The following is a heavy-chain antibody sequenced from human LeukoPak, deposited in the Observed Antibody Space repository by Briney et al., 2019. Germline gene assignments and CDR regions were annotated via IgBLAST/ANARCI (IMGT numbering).Heavy chain of an antibody. CDR2: ISSSSSYI. CDR3: AREDDYGPGYFDL. D-gene: IGHD4/OR15-4a*01. V-gene: IGHV3-21*01. Sequence: GGSLRLSCAASGFTFSSYSMNWVRQAPGKGLEWVSSISSSSSYIYYADSVKGRFTISRDNAKNSLYLQMNSLRAEDTAVYYCAREDDYGPGYFDLWGRDTLVTVSS. J-gene: IGHJ2*01. CDR1: GFTFSSYS.